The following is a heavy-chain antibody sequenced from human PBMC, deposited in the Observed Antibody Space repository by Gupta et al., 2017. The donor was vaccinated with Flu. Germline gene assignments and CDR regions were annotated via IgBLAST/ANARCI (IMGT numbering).Heavy chain of an antibody. CDR3: ARGYCSGSICYRTFDY. V-gene: IGHV4-31*03. D-gene: IGHD2-15*01. Sequence: QVQLQESGPGLVKPSQTLSLTCTVPGGSISSGGYYWSWIRQHPGEGLEWIGDIYSSGSTSYNSSLKSRVTIEVDTSKNQVSLKVNSVTAADTAVYYCARGYCSGSICYRTFDYWGPGTLVTVSS. CDR2: IYSSGST. CDR1: GGSISSGGYY. J-gene: IGHJ4*02.